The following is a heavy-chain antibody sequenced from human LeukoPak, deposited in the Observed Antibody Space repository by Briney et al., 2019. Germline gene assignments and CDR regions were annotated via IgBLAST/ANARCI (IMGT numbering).Heavy chain of an antibody. V-gene: IGHV3-30*04. D-gene: IGHD6-13*01. CDR3: ARATYSSSWYMITDYYYYGMDV. J-gene: IGHJ6*02. CDR1: GFTFSSYA. Sequence: HTGRSLRLSCAASGFTFSSYAMHWVRQAPGKGLEWVAVISYDGSNKYYADSVKGRFTISRDNSKNTLYLQMNSLRAEDTAVYYCARATYSSSWYMITDYYYYGMDVWGQGTTVTVSS. CDR2: ISYDGSNK.